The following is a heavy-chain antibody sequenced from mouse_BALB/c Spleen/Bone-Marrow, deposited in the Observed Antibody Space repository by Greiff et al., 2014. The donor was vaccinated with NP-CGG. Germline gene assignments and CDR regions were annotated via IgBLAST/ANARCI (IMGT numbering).Heavy chain of an antibody. D-gene: IGHD1-1*01. CDR3: IRDNRTTGPTTNYFDY. Sequence: EVQLVESGGGLVKPGGSLKLSCAASGFTFSSYTMSWVRQTPEKRLEWVATISSGGSYTYYPGSVKGRFTISRDNAKNTLYLQMSSLKSEDTAMYFCIRDNRTTGPTTNYFDYWGQGTTLTVSS. CDR1: GFTFSSYT. V-gene: IGHV5-6-4*01. CDR2: ISSGGSYT. J-gene: IGHJ2*01.